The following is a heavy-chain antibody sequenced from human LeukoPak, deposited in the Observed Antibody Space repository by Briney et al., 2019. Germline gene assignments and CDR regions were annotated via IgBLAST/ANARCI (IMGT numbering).Heavy chain of an antibody. CDR1: GYSFTNYW. Sequence: SXQIXCKGSGYSFTNYWIGWGRQVPGKGLEWMGIIYPGDSDTRYSPSFRGQVTISADKSISTAYLQWSSLKASDTAMYYCARYPTPYDFWSGYQGWFDPWGQGTLVTVSS. J-gene: IGHJ5*02. CDR3: ARYPTPYDFWSGYQGWFDP. D-gene: IGHD3-3*01. V-gene: IGHV5-51*01. CDR2: IYPGDSDT.